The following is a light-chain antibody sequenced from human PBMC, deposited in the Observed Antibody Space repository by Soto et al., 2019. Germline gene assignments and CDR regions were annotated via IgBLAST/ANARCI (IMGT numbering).Light chain of an antibody. CDR2: GAS. J-gene: IGKJ1*01. V-gene: IGKV3-15*01. CDR1: QSVSTK. Sequence: EMVMTQSPATLSVSLGERATLSCRASQSVSTKLVWYQQKPGQAPRLLIYGASTRATGIPARFSGSGSGTEIALNNSSLQYEDFAVYYCQQYDLGWTFGQGTKVEIK. CDR3: QQYDLGWT.